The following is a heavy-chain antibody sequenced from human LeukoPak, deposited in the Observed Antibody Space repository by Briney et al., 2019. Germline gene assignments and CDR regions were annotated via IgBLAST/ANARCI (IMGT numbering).Heavy chain of an antibody. V-gene: IGHV3-7*01. J-gene: IGHJ4*02. CDR3: ARGYLVTPD. D-gene: IGHD5-18*01. CDR2: MKQDGSEK. CDR1: GFTFSKYW. Sequence: GGSLRLSCAASGFTFSKYWMSWVRQAPGKGLEWVANMKQDGSEKYYVDSVKGRFTISRDNAKNSLYLQMNRLRSEDTAVYYCARGYLVTPDWGQGTLVTVSS.